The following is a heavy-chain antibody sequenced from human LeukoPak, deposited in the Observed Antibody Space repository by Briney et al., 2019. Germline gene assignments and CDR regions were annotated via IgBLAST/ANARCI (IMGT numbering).Heavy chain of an antibody. CDR2: INPNSGGT. J-gene: IGHJ3*02. CDR3: AREYYDSSGAMWAFDI. D-gene: IGHD3-22*01. CDR1: GYTFTGYY. Sequence: GASVKVSCKASGYTFTGYYMHWVRQAPGQGLEWMGWINPNSGGTNHAQKFQGRVTMTRDTSISTAYMELSRLRSDDTAVYYCAREYYDSSGAMWAFDIWGQGTMVTVSS. V-gene: IGHV1-2*02.